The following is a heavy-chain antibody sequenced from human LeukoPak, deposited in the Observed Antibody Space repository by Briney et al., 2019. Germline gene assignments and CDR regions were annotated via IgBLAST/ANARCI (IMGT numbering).Heavy chain of an antibody. CDR3: ARDQGVTIFGVVNGPY. CDR1: GFTFSSYS. Sequence: GGSLRLSCAASGFTFSSYSMNWVRQAPEKGLEWVSYISSSSSTIYYADSVKGRFTISRDSAKNSLYLQMNSLRAEDTAVYYCARDQGVTIFGVVNGPYWGQGTLVTVSS. V-gene: IGHV3-48*01. D-gene: IGHD3-3*01. J-gene: IGHJ4*02. CDR2: ISSSSSTI.